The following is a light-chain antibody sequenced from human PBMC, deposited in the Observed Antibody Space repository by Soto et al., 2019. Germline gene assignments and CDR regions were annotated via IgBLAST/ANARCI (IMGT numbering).Light chain of an antibody. CDR2: AAS. J-gene: IGKJ5*01. CDR1: QGISSY. V-gene: IGKV1-8*01. CDR3: QQYYSYPIT. Sequence: AIRMTQSPSSLSASTGDRVTITCRASQGISSYLAWYQQKPGKAPKLLIYAASTLQSGVPSRFSGSVSGTDITLTISCLQSEEFATYYCQQYYSYPITYGQGTRLEIK.